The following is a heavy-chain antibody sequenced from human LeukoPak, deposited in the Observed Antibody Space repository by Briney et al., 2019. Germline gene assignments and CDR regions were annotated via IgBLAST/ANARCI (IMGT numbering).Heavy chain of an antibody. CDR2: IYYSGST. V-gene: IGHV4-59*01. CDR3: ARVGVWGSYNY. CDR1: GGSISSYY. J-gene: IGHJ4*02. D-gene: IGHD3-16*01. Sequence: SETLSLTCTVSGGSISSYYWSWIRQPPGKGLEWIGYIYYSGSTNYTPSLKSRVTISVDMSKNQFSLKLTSVTAADTAVYYCARVGVWGSYNYWGQGTLVTVSS.